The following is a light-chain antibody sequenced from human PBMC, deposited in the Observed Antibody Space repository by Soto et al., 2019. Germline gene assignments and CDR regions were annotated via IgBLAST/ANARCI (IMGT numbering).Light chain of an antibody. Sequence: EIVLTQSPGTLSLSPGERAALSCRARQSVSSTSLAWYQQKPGQAPRLLIYDASSRATDIPDRFSGSGSGTDFTLTISRLEPEDFAVYYCQQYGGSPPKYTFGQGTKLEIK. CDR3: QQYGGSPPKYT. V-gene: IGKV3-20*01. CDR2: DAS. CDR1: QSVSSTS. J-gene: IGKJ2*01.